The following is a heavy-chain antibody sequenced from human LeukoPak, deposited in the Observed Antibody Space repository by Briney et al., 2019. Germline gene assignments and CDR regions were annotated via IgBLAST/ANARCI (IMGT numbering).Heavy chain of an antibody. J-gene: IGHJ4*02. Sequence: ASVKVSCKASGGTFSSYAIGWVRQAPGQGLEWMGWISAYNGNTNYAQKLQGRVTMTTDTSTSTAYMELRSLRSDDTAVYYCARDGNIVATIPVDYWGQGTLVTVSS. V-gene: IGHV1-18*01. CDR1: GGTFSSYA. CDR2: ISAYNGNT. D-gene: IGHD5-12*01. CDR3: ARDGNIVATIPVDY.